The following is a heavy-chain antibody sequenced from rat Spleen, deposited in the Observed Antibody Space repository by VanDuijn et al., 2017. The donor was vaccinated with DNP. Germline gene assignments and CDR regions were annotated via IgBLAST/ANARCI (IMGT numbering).Heavy chain of an antibody. J-gene: IGHJ2*01. CDR3: ATRPGKDFDY. V-gene: IGHV5-7*01. CDR2: MIYDGSST. Sequence: EVKLVESGGGLVQPGRSLKLSCAASGFTFSDYNMAWVRQAPKKGLEWVATMIYDGSSTYYGDSVKGRFTISRDNAKSTLYMQMDSLRSEDKDTYSCATRPGKDFDYWGQGVMVTVSS. D-gene: IGHD5-1*01. CDR1: GFTFSDYN.